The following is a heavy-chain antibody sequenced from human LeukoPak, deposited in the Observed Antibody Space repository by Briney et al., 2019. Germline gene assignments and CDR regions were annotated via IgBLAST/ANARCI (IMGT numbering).Heavy chain of an antibody. CDR2: IYPGDSDT. D-gene: IGHD5-12*01. V-gene: IGHV5-51*01. CDR1: GYSFTSYW. J-gene: IGHJ4*02. Sequence: PVESLKISCQASGYSFTSYWIGLVRQMPGKGLECMGIIYPGDSDTRYSPSFQGPVTISADKSISTAYLQWSSLKASDTATYYCARRVVATAPSYDYWGQGTLVTVSS. CDR3: ARRVVATAPSYDY.